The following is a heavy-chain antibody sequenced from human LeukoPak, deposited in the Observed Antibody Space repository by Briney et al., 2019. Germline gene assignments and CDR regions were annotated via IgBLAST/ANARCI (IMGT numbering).Heavy chain of an antibody. CDR2: ISWNSGSI. CDR1: GFTFDDYA. Sequence: GGSLRLSCAASGFTFDDYAMHWVRQAPGKGLEWVSGISWNSGSIGYADSVKGRFTISRDNAKNSLYLQMNSLRAEDTALYYCAKTYSSSSTIYYYYGMDVWGKGTTVTVSP. V-gene: IGHV3-9*01. D-gene: IGHD6-13*01. CDR3: AKTYSSSSTIYYYYGMDV. J-gene: IGHJ6*04.